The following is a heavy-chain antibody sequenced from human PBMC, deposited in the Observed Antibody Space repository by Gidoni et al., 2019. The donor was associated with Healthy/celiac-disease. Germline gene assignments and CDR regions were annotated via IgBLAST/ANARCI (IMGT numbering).Heavy chain of an antibody. V-gene: IGHV3-15*01. Sequence: EVQLVESGGGLVKHGGYPRLSCSAPGSTFRNAWMSGVRQAPGKGLEWVGRIKSKTDGGTTDYAAPVKGRFTISRDDSKNTLYLQMNSLKTEDAAVYYCTTGGMRGSGGGYWGQGTLVTVSS. D-gene: IGHD6-19*01. CDR1: GSTFRNAW. J-gene: IGHJ4*02. CDR2: IKSKTDGGTT. CDR3: TTGGMRGSGGGY.